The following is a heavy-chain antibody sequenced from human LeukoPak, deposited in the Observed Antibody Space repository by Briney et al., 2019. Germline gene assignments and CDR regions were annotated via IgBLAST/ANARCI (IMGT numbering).Heavy chain of an antibody. J-gene: IGHJ4*02. CDR3: ANLNAPYWGNLDY. V-gene: IGHV3-23*01. Sequence: PGGSLRLSCVVSGFTFSNYAMGWVRQAPGQGLDWVSAISDSGVTAYYADSVKGRFTISRDNSKSTPYLQMNSLRAEDTAVYYCANLNAPYWGNLDYWGQGTLVTVSS. CDR2: ISDSGVTA. CDR1: GFTFSNYA. D-gene: IGHD3-16*01.